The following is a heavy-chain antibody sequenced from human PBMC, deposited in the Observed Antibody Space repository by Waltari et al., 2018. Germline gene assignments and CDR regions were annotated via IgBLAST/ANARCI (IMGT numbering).Heavy chain of an antibody. Sequence: HVQLVQSGAEVKKPGSSVKVSCKASGGSFGGYGISWVRQAPGQGLEWMGVIIPMFGIQEYSQKFQDRLTITADESTNTAYMELSSLSSEDTAIYYCARHELGISQFYYNMYVWAKGPRSPSP. CDR1: GGSFGGYG. J-gene: IGHJ6*02. D-gene: IGHD3-16*01. V-gene: IGHV1-69*12. CDR2: IIPMFGIQ. CDR3: ARHELGISQFYYNMYV.